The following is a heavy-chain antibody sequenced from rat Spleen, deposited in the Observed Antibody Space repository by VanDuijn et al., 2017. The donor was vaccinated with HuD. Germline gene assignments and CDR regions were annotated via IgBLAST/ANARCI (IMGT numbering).Heavy chain of an antibody. J-gene: IGHJ2*01. V-gene: IGHV5S13*01. CDR3: ARRYYSGFDY. D-gene: IGHD1-1*01. CDR2: ISAGGGTT. Sequence: EVQLVESGGGLVQPGRSLKLSCTASGFTFSNHAMAWVRQAPTKGLEWVASISAGGGTTYYRDSVKGRFTFSRDNARNTLYLQMDSLRSEDTATYYCARRYYSGFDYWGQGVMVTVSS. CDR1: GFTFSNHA.